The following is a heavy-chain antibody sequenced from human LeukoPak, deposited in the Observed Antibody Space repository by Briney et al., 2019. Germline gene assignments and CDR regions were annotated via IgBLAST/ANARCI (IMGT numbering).Heavy chain of an antibody. CDR2: ISGSGGST. V-gene: IGHV3-23*01. CDR3: AKGIVATIGGADY. D-gene: IGHD5-12*01. J-gene: IGHJ4*02. Sequence: GGSLRLSCAASGFTFSSYAMSWVRQAPGKGLEWVSAISGSGGSTYCADSVKGRFTISRDNSKNTLYLQMNSLRAEDTAVYYCAKGIVATIGGADYWGQGTLVTVSS. CDR1: GFTFSSYA.